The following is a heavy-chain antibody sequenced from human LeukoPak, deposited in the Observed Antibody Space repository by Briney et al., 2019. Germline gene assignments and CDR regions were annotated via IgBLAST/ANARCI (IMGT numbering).Heavy chain of an antibody. CDR2: ISGSGGST. J-gene: IGHJ4*02. V-gene: IGHV3-23*01. CDR1: GLTFSSYA. Sequence: PGGSLRLSCAASGLTFSSYAMSWVRQAPGKGLEWVSAISGSGGSTYYADSVKGRFTISRDNSKNTLYLQMNSLRAEDTAVYYCAKAPGYSYGQFDYWGQGTLVTVSS. D-gene: IGHD5-18*01. CDR3: AKAPGYSYGQFDY.